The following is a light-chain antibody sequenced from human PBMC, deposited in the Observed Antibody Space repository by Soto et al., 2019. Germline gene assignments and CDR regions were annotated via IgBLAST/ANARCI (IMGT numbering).Light chain of an antibody. CDR3: LQDDSYPLT. Sequence: AIQMTQSTSSLSASVGDRVTITCRASQGIRNDLGWYQQKPGKAPKLLIYGASSLQSDVPARFIGSGSVTDFTLTFSSPQPEEFATYYCLQDDSYPLTFGGGTKVEIK. CDR2: GAS. CDR1: QGIRND. J-gene: IGKJ4*01. V-gene: IGKV1-6*01.